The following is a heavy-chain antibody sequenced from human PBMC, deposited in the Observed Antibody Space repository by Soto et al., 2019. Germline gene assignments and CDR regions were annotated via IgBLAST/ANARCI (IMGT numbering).Heavy chain of an antibody. D-gene: IGHD3-10*01. CDR2: MSGSSSTT. CDR3: ARRITMVRGPYYYYAMDV. Sequence: PGGSLRLSCATSGLTFSNYAMSWVRQAPGGGLEWVSSMSGSSSTTYYADSVRGRFTISRDNAKNSLYLQMNSLRDEDTAVYYCARRITMVRGPYYYYAMDVWGQGTTVTVSS. J-gene: IGHJ6*02. CDR1: GLTFSNYA. V-gene: IGHV3-23*01.